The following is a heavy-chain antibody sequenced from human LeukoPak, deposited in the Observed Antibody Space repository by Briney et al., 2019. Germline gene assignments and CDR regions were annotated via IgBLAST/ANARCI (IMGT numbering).Heavy chain of an antibody. Sequence: SQTLSLTCVISGDSVSSNSAAWNWIRQFPSRGLEWLGRTYYRSKWYYHYAVSMKSRITVNPDTSKNQFSLKLSSVTAADTAVYYCANYGKWELPGMDAFDIWGQGTMVTVSS. CDR2: TYYRSKWYY. CDR3: ANYGKWELPGMDAFDI. V-gene: IGHV6-1*01. J-gene: IGHJ3*02. D-gene: IGHD1-26*01. CDR1: GDSVSSNSAA.